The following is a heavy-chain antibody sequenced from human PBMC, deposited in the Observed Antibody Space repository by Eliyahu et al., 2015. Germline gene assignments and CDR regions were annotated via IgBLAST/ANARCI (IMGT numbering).Heavy chain of an antibody. J-gene: IGHJ1*01. D-gene: IGHD1-14*01. CDR3: TRGPIKAQYFQH. CDR2: IASKAYGETT. Sequence: EVQLVXSGGGLVQPGRSLRLSCTASGFPFGDYAFNWVRQAPGKGLEWVGFIASKAYGETTEYAASVKGRFTISRDDSKNIAYLQMNSLKIEDTAVYYCTRGPIKAQYFQHWGQGTLVPVSS. V-gene: IGHV3-49*04. CDR1: GFPFGDYA.